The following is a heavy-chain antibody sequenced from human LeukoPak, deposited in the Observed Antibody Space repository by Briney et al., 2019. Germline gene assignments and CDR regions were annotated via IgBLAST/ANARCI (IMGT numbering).Heavy chain of an antibody. J-gene: IGHJ4*02. CDR3: AVHLPGDYLDR. CDR2: MNPDSGNT. V-gene: IGHV1-8*01. CDR1: GYAFNIYD. Sequence: RASVRVSCKASGYAFNIYDINCVRQATGQGLEWMGWMNPDSGNTGFAQKFQGRVTMTRNTSITTAYMELSSLRFEDAAVYYCAVHLPGDYLDRWGQGTLVTVSS.